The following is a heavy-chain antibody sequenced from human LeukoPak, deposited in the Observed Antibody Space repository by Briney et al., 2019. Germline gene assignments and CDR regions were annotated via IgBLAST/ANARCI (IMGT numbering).Heavy chain of an antibody. J-gene: IGHJ6*02. D-gene: IGHD5-12*01. V-gene: IGHV1-69*13. CDR2: IIPIFGTA. CDR1: GGTFSSYA. Sequence: SVKVSCKASGGTFSSYAISWVRQAPGQGLEWMGGIIPIFGTANYAQKFQGRVTITADESTSTAYMELSSLRSEDTAVYYCARDNGPLDGYDSTPYGMDVWGQGTTVTVSS. CDR3: ARDNGPLDGYDSTPYGMDV.